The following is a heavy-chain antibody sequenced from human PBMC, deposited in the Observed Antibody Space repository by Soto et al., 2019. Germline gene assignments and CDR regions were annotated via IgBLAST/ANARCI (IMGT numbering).Heavy chain of an antibody. Sequence: GGSLRLSCAASGLILNDYAMSWVRQAPGKGLECVACISGSGDKTFYADSVKGRFTISRDNSKNTVSLHMNSLRVDDTAVYFCAKDRFGIVGPVDYWGPGTLVTVSS. J-gene: IGHJ4*02. CDR1: GLILNDYA. V-gene: IGHV3-23*01. D-gene: IGHD1-26*01. CDR2: ISGSGDKT. CDR3: AKDRFGIVGPVDY.